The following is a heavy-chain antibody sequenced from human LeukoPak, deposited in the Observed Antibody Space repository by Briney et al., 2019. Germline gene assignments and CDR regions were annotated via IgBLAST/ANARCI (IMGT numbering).Heavy chain of an antibody. CDR3: ARDRSYSYGDTYYFEN. J-gene: IGHJ4*02. CDR2: IYSDGAT. Sequence: GGSLRLSCAASGFTVSTNYKSWVRQAPGKGLEWVSVIYSDGATFYAESVKGRFTITRNNSRNTLYIQMNSLGAEDTAVYYCARDRSYSYGDTYYFENWGQGTLVTVSS. V-gene: IGHV3-53*01. CDR1: GFTVSTNY. D-gene: IGHD5-18*01.